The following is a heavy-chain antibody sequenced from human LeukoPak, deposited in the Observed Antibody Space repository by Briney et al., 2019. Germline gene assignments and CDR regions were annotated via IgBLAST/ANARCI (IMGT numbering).Heavy chain of an antibody. J-gene: IGHJ4*02. CDR3: ARDLAPGFDY. V-gene: IGHV4-30-2*01. Sequence: SETLSLTCTVSGGSISSGGHYWSWIRQPPGKGLEWIGYIYHSGSTYYNPSLKSRVTISVDRSKNQFSLKLSSVTAADTAVYYCARDLAPGFDYWGQGTLVTVSS. CDR2: IYHSGST. D-gene: IGHD3-10*01. CDR1: GGSISSGGHY.